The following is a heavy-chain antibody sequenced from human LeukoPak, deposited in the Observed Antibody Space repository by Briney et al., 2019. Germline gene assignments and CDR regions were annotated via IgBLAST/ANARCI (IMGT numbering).Heavy chain of an antibody. D-gene: IGHD3-22*01. Sequence: PGGSLRLSCAASGFTFTNHGMSWVRQALGKGLEWVSAISGSGGSTYYADSVKGRFTISRDDSKNTLYLQMNSLRAEDTAVYYCAKDSCGGYYDSSGYYRCPFDYWGQGTLVTVSS. CDR3: AKDSCGGYYDSSGYYRCPFDY. J-gene: IGHJ4*02. CDR2: ISGSGGST. V-gene: IGHV3-23*01. CDR1: GFTFTNHG.